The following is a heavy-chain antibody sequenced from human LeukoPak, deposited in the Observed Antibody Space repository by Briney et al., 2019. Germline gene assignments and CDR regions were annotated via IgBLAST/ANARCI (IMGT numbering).Heavy chain of an antibody. CDR3: AKGENYDILTGYSPPPPCY. CDR1: GFTFSDYY. D-gene: IGHD3-9*01. Sequence: PGGSLRLSCAASGFTFSDYYMSWIRQAPGKGLEWVSAISGSGGSTYYADSVKGRFTISRDNSKNTLYLQMNSLRAEDTAVYYCAKGENYDILTGYSPPPPCYWGQGTLVTVSS. CDR2: ISGSGGST. J-gene: IGHJ4*02. V-gene: IGHV3-23*01.